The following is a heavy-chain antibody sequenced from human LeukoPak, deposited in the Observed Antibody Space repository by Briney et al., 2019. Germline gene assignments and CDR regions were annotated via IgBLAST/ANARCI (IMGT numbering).Heavy chain of an antibody. J-gene: IGHJ3*02. Sequence: GGSLRLSCAASGFTFVTYTMNWVRQAPGTRLECVSAITSGSVYMYYADSGKGRFTISRDDAKDSLYLQMDSLRAEDTAVYYCARARIAAAGTGAYDIWGQGTMVTVSS. CDR2: ITSGSVYM. CDR3: ARARIAAAGTGAYDI. D-gene: IGHD6-13*01. CDR1: GFTFVTYT. V-gene: IGHV3-21*01.